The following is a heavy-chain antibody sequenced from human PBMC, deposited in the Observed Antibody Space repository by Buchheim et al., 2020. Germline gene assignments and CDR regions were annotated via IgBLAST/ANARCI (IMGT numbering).Heavy chain of an antibody. Sequence: EVQLVQSGAEVKKPGESLKISCKGSGDSFSNYWIGWARQVPGKGLEWMGIIYPGDSSTRYSPSFQGQVTFLADKSISSVHPQWSSLKTSDTAMYYCARLWGGSRESWGQGTL. CDR2: IYPGDSST. CDR3: ARLWGGSRES. J-gene: IGHJ5*02. D-gene: IGHD3-3*01. CDR1: GDSFSNYW. V-gene: IGHV5-51*01.